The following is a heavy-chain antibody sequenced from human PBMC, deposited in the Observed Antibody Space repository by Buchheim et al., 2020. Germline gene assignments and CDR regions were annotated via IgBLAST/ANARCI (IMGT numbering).Heavy chain of an antibody. D-gene: IGHD2-15*01. J-gene: IGHJ4*02. V-gene: IGHV4-39*07. Sequence: QLQLQESGPGLVKPSETLSLTCTLSGGSISSSSYYWGWIRQPPGKGLEWIGCIYYSGSTYYNPSLKSRVTISVDTSKNQFSLKLSSVTAADTAVYYCAPGGGRRWGYFDYWGQGTL. CDR1: GGSISSSSYY. CDR3: APGGGRRWGYFDY. CDR2: IYYSGST.